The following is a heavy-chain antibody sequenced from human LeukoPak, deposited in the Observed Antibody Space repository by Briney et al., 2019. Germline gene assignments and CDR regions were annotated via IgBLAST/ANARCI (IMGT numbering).Heavy chain of an antibody. V-gene: IGHV3-7*01. CDR2: IKQDGSEK. D-gene: IGHD3-3*01. CDR1: GFTFSSYW. Sequence: GGSLRLSGAASGFTFSSYWMSWVRQAPGKGLEWVANIKQDGSEKYYVDSVKGRFTISRDNAKNSLYLQMNSLRAEDTAVYYCARDGNYDFWSGYYVYWGQGTLVTVSS. J-gene: IGHJ4*02. CDR3: ARDGNYDFWSGYYVY.